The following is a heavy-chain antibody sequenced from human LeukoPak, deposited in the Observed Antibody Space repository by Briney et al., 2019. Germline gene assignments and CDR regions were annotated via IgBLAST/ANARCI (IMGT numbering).Heavy chain of an antibody. CDR3: ARGSPFDD. V-gene: IGHV3-23*01. Sequence: PGGSLRLSCAASGFSFSSSPMSWVRQAPGKGLDWVSGIARSGGGTYYADSVKGRFTISRDIPKNMVYLQMISLRAEDTAVYYCARGSPFDDWGQGTLVTVSS. J-gene: IGHJ4*02. D-gene: IGHD1-26*01. CDR1: GFSFSSSP. CDR2: IARSGGGT.